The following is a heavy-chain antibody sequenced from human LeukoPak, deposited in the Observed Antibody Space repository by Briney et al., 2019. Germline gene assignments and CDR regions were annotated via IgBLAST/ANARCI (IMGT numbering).Heavy chain of an antibody. CDR1: GGSISSYY. Sequence: SETLSLTFTVSGGSISSYYWSWIRQPPGKGLEWIGYIYYSGSTNYNPSLKSRVTISVDTSKNQFSLKLSSVTAADTAVYYCARYQEYCSSTSCSPFDYWGQGTLVTVSS. D-gene: IGHD2-2*01. V-gene: IGHV4-59*01. J-gene: IGHJ4*02. CDR3: ARYQEYCSSTSCSPFDY. CDR2: IYYSGST.